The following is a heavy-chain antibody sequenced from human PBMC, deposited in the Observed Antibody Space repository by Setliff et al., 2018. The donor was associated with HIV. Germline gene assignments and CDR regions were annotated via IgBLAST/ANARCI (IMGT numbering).Heavy chain of an antibody. CDR1: GFTFSSYW. Sequence: GGSLRLSCEASGFTFSSYWMSWVRQAPGKGLEWVANINQDASKRYYVDSVKGRFTISRDNAKNSLSLQMNSLRVEDTAVYFCATILVNQQPYRYFDYWGQGTLVTVSS. CDR3: ATILVNQQPYRYFDY. CDR2: INQDASKR. V-gene: IGHV3-7*03. J-gene: IGHJ4*02. D-gene: IGHD6-13*01.